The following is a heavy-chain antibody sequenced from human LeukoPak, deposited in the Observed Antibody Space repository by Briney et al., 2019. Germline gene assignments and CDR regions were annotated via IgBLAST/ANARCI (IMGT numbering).Heavy chain of an antibody. J-gene: IGHJ5*02. CDR2: INHSGST. V-gene: IGHV4-39*07. Sequence: PSETLSLTCTVSGGSISSSSYYWGWIRQPPGKGLEWIGEINHSGSTNYNPSLKSRVTISVDTSKNQFSLKLSSVTAADTAVYYCARFIGVLLWFGEPRWFDPWGQGTLVTVSS. CDR3: ARFIGVLLWFGEPRWFDP. D-gene: IGHD3-10*01. CDR1: GGSISSSSYY.